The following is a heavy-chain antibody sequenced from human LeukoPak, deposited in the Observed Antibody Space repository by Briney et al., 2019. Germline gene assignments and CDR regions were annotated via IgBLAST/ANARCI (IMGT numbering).Heavy chain of an antibody. CDR2: IHHTGNT. CDR1: GGSISSNNW. D-gene: IGHD2-15*01. V-gene: IGHV4-4*02. Sequence: SETLSLTCAVSGGSISSNNWWSWVRQSPVKGLEWIGEIHHTGNTKYNPSLKSRVTILLDKSKNQFSLNLRSVTAADTAVYYCARGGIDLYWVFEYWGRGTLVTVSS. J-gene: IGHJ4*02. CDR3: ARGGIDLYWVFEY.